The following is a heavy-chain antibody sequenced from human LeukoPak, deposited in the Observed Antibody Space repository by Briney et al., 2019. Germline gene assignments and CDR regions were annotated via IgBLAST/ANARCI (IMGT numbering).Heavy chain of an antibody. CDR3: ARSDFDWLLYYYYGMDV. J-gene: IGHJ6*02. D-gene: IGHD3-9*01. V-gene: IGHV3-74*01. Sequence: GGSLRLSCAASGFTFSSYWMHWVRQAPGKGLVWVSRINSDGSSTSYADSVKGRFTISRDNAKNTLYLQMNSLRAEDTAAYYCARSDFDWLLYYYYGMDVWGQGTTVTVSS. CDR1: GFTFSSYW. CDR2: INSDGSST.